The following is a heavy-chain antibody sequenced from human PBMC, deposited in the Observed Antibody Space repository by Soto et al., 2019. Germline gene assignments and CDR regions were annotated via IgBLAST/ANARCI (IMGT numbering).Heavy chain of an antibody. CDR2: VSDYGSNA. V-gene: IGHV3-30-3*01. D-gene: IGHD3-22*01. J-gene: IGHJ4*02. CDR1: GFSFSTST. CDR3: AGVRPGDNGYPFFDY. Sequence: GGSLRLSCAASGFSFSTSTMHWVRLTAGKGLEWVALVSDYGSNADYADSVQGRFTISRDNSKNTLFLQMDSLRPEDTAIYYCAGVRPGDNGYPFFDYWGQGTLVTVSS.